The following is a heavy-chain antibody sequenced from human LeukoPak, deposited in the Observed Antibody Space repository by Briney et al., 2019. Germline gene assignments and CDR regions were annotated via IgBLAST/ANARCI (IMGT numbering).Heavy chain of an antibody. CDR2: IHYSGNT. V-gene: IGHV4-59*08. J-gene: IGHJ4*02. Sequence: PSETLSLTCTVSGGSVSPYYWNWIRQPPGKGLEWVGYIHYSGNTKYNSSLKSRATTSVDTSKNQFSLKLSSVTAADTAVYYCARWYSSGWAFDYWGQGTLVTVSS. D-gene: IGHD6-19*01. CDR1: GGSVSPYY. CDR3: ARWYSSGWAFDY.